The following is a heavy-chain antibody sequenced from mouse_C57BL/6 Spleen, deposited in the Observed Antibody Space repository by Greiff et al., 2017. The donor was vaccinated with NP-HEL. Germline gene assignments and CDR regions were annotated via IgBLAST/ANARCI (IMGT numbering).Heavy chain of an antibody. J-gene: IGHJ4*01. Sequence: EVQRVESGGGLVKPGGSLKLSCAASGFTFSDYGMHWVRQAPEKGLEWVAYISSGSSTIYYADTVKGRFTISRDNAKNTLFLQMTSLRSEDTAMYYCQGYSNYYYAMDYWGQGTSVTVSS. V-gene: IGHV5-17*01. CDR2: ISSGSSTI. CDR3: QGYSNYYYAMDY. CDR1: GFTFSDYG. D-gene: IGHD2-5*01.